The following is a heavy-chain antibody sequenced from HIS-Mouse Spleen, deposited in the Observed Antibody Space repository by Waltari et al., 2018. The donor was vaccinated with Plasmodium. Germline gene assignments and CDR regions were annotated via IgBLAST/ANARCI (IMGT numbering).Heavy chain of an antibody. D-gene: IGHD7-27*01. V-gene: IGHV3-30*18. CDR1: VFTFCCYG. Sequence: QVQLVESGGGVVQPGRSLRLSCAASVFTFCCYGMHWVRQAPGKGLEWVAVRSYDGSNKYYADSVKGRFTISRDNSKNTLYLQMNSLRAEDTAVYYCAKVNWGDAFDIWGQGTMVTVSS. CDR2: RSYDGSNK. CDR3: AKVNWGDAFDI. J-gene: IGHJ3*02.